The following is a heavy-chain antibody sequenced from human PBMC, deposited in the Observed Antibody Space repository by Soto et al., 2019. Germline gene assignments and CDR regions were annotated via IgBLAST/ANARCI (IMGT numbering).Heavy chain of an antibody. CDR2: IYPGDSDT. D-gene: IGHD6-6*01. CDR3: ARHLSIAARTAWFGP. Sequence: GESLKISCTGSGYSFTSYCIGWVRQMPGKGLEWMGIIYPGDSDTRYSPSFQGQVTISADKSISTAYLQWSSLKASDTAMYYCARHLSIAARTAWFGPWGQGALVTVSS. V-gene: IGHV5-51*01. CDR1: GYSFTSYC. J-gene: IGHJ5*02.